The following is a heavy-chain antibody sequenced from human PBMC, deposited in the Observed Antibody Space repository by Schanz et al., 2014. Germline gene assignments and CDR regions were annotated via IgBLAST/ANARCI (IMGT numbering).Heavy chain of an antibody. D-gene: IGHD2-2*01. CDR2: ISSTSTYL. V-gene: IGHV3-21*02. Sequence: VQLVESGGAVVQPGGSLRLSCTASGFSFDSYNMNWVRQAPGKGLEWVSSISSTSTYLYYADSVKGRFTISRDSARNSLYLQMSSLRAEDTAVYYCARGRVVPAAPEFDYWGQGILVTVSS. CDR1: GFSFDSYN. CDR3: ARGRVVPAAPEFDY. J-gene: IGHJ4*02.